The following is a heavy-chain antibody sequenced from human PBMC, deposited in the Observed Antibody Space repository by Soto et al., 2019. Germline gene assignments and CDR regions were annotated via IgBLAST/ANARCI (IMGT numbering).Heavy chain of an antibody. D-gene: IGHD3-22*01. Sequence: AETLSLTCAVSGGSISSSNWWSWVRQPPGKGLEWIGEIYHSGSTNYNPSLKSRVTISVDKSKNQFSLKLSSVTAADTAVYYCARRGYYDSSGYAFDIWGQGTMVTVSS. CDR1: GGSISSSNW. V-gene: IGHV4-4*02. J-gene: IGHJ3*02. CDR3: ARRGYYDSSGYAFDI. CDR2: IYHSGST.